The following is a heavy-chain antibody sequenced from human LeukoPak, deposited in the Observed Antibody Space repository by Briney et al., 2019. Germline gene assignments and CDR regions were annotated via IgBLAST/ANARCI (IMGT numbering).Heavy chain of an antibody. J-gene: IGHJ5*02. CDR1: GFTFSGSA. V-gene: IGHV3-73*01. CDR3: AIFGVVIRWFDP. Sequence: PGGSLKLSCAASGFTFSGSAMHWVRQASGKGLEWVGRIRSKANSYATAYAASVKGRFTISRDDSKNTAYLQMNSLKTEDTAVYYCAIFGVVIRWFDPWGQGTMVTVSS. D-gene: IGHD3-3*01. CDR2: IRSKANSYAT.